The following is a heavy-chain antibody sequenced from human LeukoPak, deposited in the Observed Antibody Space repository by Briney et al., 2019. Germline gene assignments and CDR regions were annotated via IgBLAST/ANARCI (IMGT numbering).Heavy chain of an antibody. Sequence: GASLKVSRKASGYTFTSYDINWVRQATGQGLEWMGCMNPNSGNTGYAQKFQGRVTITRNTSISTAYMELSSLRSEDTAVYYCARGNLQLLIDIWGQGTMVTVSS. D-gene: IGHD2-2*01. CDR3: ARGNLQLLIDI. CDR2: MNPNSGNT. CDR1: GYTFTSYD. J-gene: IGHJ3*02. V-gene: IGHV1-8*03.